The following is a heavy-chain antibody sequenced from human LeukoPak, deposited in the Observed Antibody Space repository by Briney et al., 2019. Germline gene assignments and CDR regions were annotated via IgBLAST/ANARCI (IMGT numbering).Heavy chain of an antibody. CDR3: ARGGIVVVPAAIGAFDI. CDR2: IWYDGSNK. Sequence: GRSLRLSCAASGFTFSSYGMHWVRQAPGKGLGWVAVIWYDGSNKYYADSVKGRFTISRDNSKNTLYLQMNSLRAEDTAVYYCARGGIVVVPAAIGAFDIWGQGTMVTVSS. D-gene: IGHD2-2*01. CDR1: GFTFSSYG. J-gene: IGHJ3*02. V-gene: IGHV3-33*01.